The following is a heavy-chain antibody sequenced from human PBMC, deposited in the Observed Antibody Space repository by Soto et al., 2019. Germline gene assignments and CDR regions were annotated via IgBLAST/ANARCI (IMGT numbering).Heavy chain of an antibody. CDR3: ASLGRHG. J-gene: IGHJ6*02. D-gene: IGHD3-16*01. CDR1: GFTFSDSW. Sequence: GSLRLSCAASGFTFSDSWMDWVRQAPGKGPEWVANIKQDGSEKNYVDSVKGRFTISRDNAKNSLYLQMNSLRAEDTAVYYCASLGRHGWGQGTTVTVSS. V-gene: IGHV3-7*01. CDR2: IKQDGSEK.